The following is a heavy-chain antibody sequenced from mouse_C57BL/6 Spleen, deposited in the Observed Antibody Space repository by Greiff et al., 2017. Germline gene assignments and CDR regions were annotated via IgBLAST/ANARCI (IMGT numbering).Heavy chain of an antibody. V-gene: IGHV14-1*01. CDR1: GFNIKDYY. D-gene: IGHD3-2*02. Sequence: VQLQQSGAELVRPGASVKLSCTASGFNIKDYYMHWVKQRPEQGLEWIGRIDPEDGDTEYAPKFQGKATMTADTSSNTAYRQLSSLTSEDTAVYYCTTGSSGYAFDYWGQGTTLTVSS. J-gene: IGHJ2*01. CDR2: IDPEDGDT. CDR3: TTGSSGYAFDY.